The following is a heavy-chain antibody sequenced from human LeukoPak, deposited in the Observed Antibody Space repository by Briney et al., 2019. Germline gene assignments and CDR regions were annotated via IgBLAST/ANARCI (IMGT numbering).Heavy chain of an antibody. V-gene: IGHV3-48*03. J-gene: IGHJ4*02. CDR2: IPSSGGTI. Sequence: PGGSLRLSCAASGFTFSSCAMTWVRQAPGKGLKWISFIPSSGGTIYYADSVRGRFTISRDNAKNSLYLQMNSLRAEDTAVYYCARDRGDGGLIDYWGQGTLVTVSS. CDR3: ARDRGDGGLIDY. CDR1: GFTFSSCA. D-gene: IGHD2-21*02.